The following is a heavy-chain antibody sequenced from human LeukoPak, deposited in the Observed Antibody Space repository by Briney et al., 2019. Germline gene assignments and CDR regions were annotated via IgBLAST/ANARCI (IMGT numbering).Heavy chain of an antibody. CDR2: INPSGDST. CDR1: GDTFTTCY. Sequence: ASAKDSCKASGDTFTTCYMHWVRQAPGQGLEWIGIINPSGDSTNYAQKFQGRVTMTSDTSTSTVYMDLSSLRSEDTAVYYCARGSSAAPGQARWFDPWGPRTLVTVSS. V-gene: IGHV1-46*01. CDR3: ARGSSAAPGQARWFDP. D-gene: IGHD2-2*01. J-gene: IGHJ5*02.